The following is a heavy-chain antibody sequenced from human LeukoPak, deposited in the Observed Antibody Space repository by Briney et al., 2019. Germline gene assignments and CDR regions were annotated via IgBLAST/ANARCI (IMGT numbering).Heavy chain of an antibody. CDR3: ARGGSIVGATPHDTFDI. D-gene: IGHD1-26*01. CDR1: GASISSYY. J-gene: IGHJ3*02. V-gene: IGHV4-59*01. CDR2: MYYGGST. Sequence: SETLSLTCTVSGASISSYYWSWIRQPPGKVLEWIGYMYYGGSTNYNPSLKSRVTTSVDTSKNQFSLKLSSVTAADTAVCYCARGGSIVGATPHDTFDIWGQGTMVTVSS.